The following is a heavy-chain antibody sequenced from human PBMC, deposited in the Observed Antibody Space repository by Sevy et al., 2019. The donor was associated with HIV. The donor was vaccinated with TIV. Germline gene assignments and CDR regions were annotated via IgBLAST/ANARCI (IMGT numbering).Heavy chain of an antibody. Sequence: SETLSLTCTVSGGSISSYYWSWIRQPPGKGLEWIGYIYYSGSTNYNPSLKSRVTISVDTCKNQFSLKLSSVTAADTAVYYCASGGRHYYDSSGYYEFGTFDYWGQGTLVTVSS. V-gene: IGHV4-59*01. CDR1: GGSISSYY. D-gene: IGHD3-22*01. J-gene: IGHJ4*02. CDR2: IYYSGST. CDR3: ASGGRHYYDSSGYYEFGTFDY.